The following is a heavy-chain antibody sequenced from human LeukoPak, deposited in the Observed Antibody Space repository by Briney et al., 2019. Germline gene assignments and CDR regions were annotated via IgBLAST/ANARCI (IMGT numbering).Heavy chain of an antibody. Sequence: VASLKLSCKASGGTFGSYAISWVRQAPGQGLEWMGEIIPIFGTANYAQKFQGRVTITTDESTSTAYMVLSSLRSEDTAVYYCARVAVAGLYYYYYGMDVWGQGTTVTVSS. CDR3: ARVAVAGLYYYYYGMDV. V-gene: IGHV1-69*05. CDR1: GGTFGSYA. J-gene: IGHJ6*02. D-gene: IGHD6-19*01. CDR2: IIPIFGTA.